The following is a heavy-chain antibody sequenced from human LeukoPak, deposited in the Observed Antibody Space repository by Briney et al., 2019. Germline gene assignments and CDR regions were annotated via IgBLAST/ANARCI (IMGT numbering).Heavy chain of an antibody. V-gene: IGHV1-46*01. Sequence: ASVKVSCKASGYTFISSGMSWVRQAPGQGLEWMGIINPSGGSTSYAQKFQGRVTMTRDMSTSTVYMELSSLRSEDTAVYYCAREGYYDSSGYGYWGQGTLVTVSS. D-gene: IGHD3-22*01. J-gene: IGHJ4*02. CDR3: AREGYYDSSGYGY. CDR1: GYTFISSG. CDR2: INPSGGST.